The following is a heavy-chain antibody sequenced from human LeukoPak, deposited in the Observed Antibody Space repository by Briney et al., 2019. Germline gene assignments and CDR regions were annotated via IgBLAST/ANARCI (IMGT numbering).Heavy chain of an antibody. V-gene: IGHV1-18*01. J-gene: IGHJ4*02. Sequence: GASVKVSCKASGYTFTSYGISWVRQAPGQGLEWMGWISGYNGNTNYAQQLQGRVTSTTDTSTSTAYMELRSLRSDDTAVYYCARSYYDSSGYYYDYWGQGTLVTVSS. CDR1: GYTFTSYG. D-gene: IGHD3-22*01. CDR3: ARSYYDSSGYYYDY. CDR2: ISGYNGNT.